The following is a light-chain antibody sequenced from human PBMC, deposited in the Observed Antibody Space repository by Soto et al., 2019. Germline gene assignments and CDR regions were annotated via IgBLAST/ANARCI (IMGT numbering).Light chain of an antibody. J-gene: IGKJ1*01. CDR3: QQYGSSGT. CDR1: QSVSNNY. V-gene: IGKV3-20*01. Sequence: EIVCTQSPLTLSVGRWEIATLSCRASQSVSNNYLAWYQQKPGQAPRLLIYGASNRATGIPDRFSGSGSGTDFTLTISRLEPEDFAVYYCQQYGSSGTFGQGTKVDIK. CDR2: GAS.